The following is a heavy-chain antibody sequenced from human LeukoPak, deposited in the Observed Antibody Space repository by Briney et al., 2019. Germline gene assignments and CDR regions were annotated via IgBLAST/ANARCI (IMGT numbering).Heavy chain of an antibody. V-gene: IGHV3-53*01. D-gene: IGHD1-26*01. CDR2: VYSGGNT. J-gene: IGHJ6*02. CDR1: GFTVGSSY. CDR3: ARCGTPNNYYGYGVDV. Sequence: GGSLRLSCAASGFTVGSSYMNWVRQAPGKGLEWVSVVYSGGNTYYADSVKGRFTISRDNAKNSLYLQMISLRAEDTAVYYCARCGTPNNYYGYGVDVWGQGTTVIVSS.